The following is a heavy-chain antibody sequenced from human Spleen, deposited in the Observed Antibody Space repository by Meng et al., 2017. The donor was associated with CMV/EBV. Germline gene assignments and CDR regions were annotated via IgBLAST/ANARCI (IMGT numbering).Heavy chain of an antibody. J-gene: IGHJ3*02. CDR2: IDHIGKDT. CDR1: GFTFRSYE. D-gene: IGHD3-16*02. V-gene: IGHV3-23*05. Sequence: GESLKISCVVSGFTFRSYEMTWVRQAPGRGLEWISYIDHIGKDTYYADSVKGRFTISRDNSKNTLYLQMNSLRAEDTAVYHCAKEESSLDDAFDIWGQGTMVTVSS. CDR3: AKEESSLDDAFDI.